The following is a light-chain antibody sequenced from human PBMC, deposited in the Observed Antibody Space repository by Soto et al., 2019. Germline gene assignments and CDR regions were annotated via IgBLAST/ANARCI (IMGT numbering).Light chain of an antibody. CDR1: KLGDKY. CDR2: QDN. J-gene: IGLJ1*01. Sequence: SHELTQPPSVSVSPGQTATITCSGDKLGDKYACWYQQKPGQSPVVVIYQDNKRPSGIPERFSGSNSGNTATLTISGTQAMDEADYYCQAWDSNTFVFGTGTKVTVL. CDR3: QAWDSNTFV. V-gene: IGLV3-1*01.